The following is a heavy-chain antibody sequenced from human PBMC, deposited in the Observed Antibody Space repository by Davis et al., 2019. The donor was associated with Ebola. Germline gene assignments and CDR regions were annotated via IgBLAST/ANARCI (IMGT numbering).Heavy chain of an antibody. Sequence: PSETLSLTCTVSGGSISSGGYYWSWIRQHPGKGLEWIGYIYYSGSTYYNPSLKSRVTISVDTSKNQFSLKLSSVTAADTAVYYCARVEEEVCSSTSCYTPFDYWGQGTLVTVSS. D-gene: IGHD2-2*02. CDR2: IYYSGST. V-gene: IGHV4-31*03. CDR3: ARVEEEVCSSTSCYTPFDY. J-gene: IGHJ4*02. CDR1: GGSISSGGYY.